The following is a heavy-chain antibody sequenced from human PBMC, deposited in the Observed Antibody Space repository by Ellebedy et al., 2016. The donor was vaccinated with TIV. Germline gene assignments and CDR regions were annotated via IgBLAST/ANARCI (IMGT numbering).Heavy chain of an antibody. D-gene: IGHD4-23*01. CDR2: INSDGSST. CDR1: GFTFSTYW. CDR3: ARVPGGNKNFDY. J-gene: IGHJ4*02. V-gene: IGHV3-74*01. Sequence: PGGSLRLSCAASGFTFSTYWMHWVRQAPGKGLVWVSRINSDGSSTTYADSVKGRITISRDNAKNTLYLQMNSLRAEDTAVYYCARVPGGNKNFDYWGQGTLVTVSS.